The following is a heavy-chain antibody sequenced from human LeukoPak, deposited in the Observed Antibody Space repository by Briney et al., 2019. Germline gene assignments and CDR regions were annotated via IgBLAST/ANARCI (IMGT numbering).Heavy chain of an antibody. CDR3: ARGRGTVTTRDYYFDY. J-gene: IGHJ4*02. CDR2: IIPILGIA. CDR1: GGTFSSYA. Sequence: ASVKVSCKASGGTFSSYAISWVRQAPGQGLEWMGRIIPILGIANHAQKFQGRVTITADKSTSTAYMELSSLRSEDTAVYYCARGRGTVTTRDYYFDYWGQGTLVTVSS. V-gene: IGHV1-69*04. D-gene: IGHD4-17*01.